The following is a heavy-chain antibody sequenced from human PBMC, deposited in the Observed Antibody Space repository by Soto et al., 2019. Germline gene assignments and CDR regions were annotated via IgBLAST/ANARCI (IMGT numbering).Heavy chain of an antibody. CDR2: INHSGST. CDR1: GGSFSGYY. Sequence: QVQLQQWGAGLLKPSETLSLTCAVYGGSFSGYYWSWIRQPPGKGLEWIGEINHSGSTNYNPSLKSRVTISVDTSKNQFSLKLSSVTAADTAVYYCASRYCSSTSCHHRVLWGVDYWGQGTLVTVSS. V-gene: IGHV4-34*01. D-gene: IGHD2-2*01. CDR3: ASRYCSSTSCHHRVLWGVDY. J-gene: IGHJ4*02.